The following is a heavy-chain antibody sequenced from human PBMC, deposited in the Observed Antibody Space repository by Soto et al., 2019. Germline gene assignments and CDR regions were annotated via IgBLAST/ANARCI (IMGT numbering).Heavy chain of an antibody. CDR1: GFTFSSYW. V-gene: IGHV3-74*01. D-gene: IGHD2-2*01. J-gene: IGHJ6*02. Sequence: GESLKISCAASGFTFSSYWMHWVRQAPGKGLVWVSRINSDGSSTSYADSVKGRFTISRDNAKNTLYLQMNSLRAEDTAVYYCARGSTSTHYYYYYGMDVWGQGTTVTVSS. CDR2: INSDGSST. CDR3: ARGSTSTHYYYYYGMDV.